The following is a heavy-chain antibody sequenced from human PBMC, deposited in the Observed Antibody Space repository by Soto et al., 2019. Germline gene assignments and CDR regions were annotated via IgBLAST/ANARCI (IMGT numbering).Heavy chain of an antibody. CDR1: GCSISSNY. Sequence: LEILSLTCTVSGCSISSNYWSWIRQPPGKGLEWIGYIYNSGSTSYNPSLKSRVTISADTSKNQFSLKLSSVTAADTAVYYCAQSTGWPGFDFWGQGTLVTSPQ. CDR3: AQSTGWPGFDF. D-gene: IGHD2-8*02. J-gene: IGHJ4*02. V-gene: IGHV4-59*01. CDR2: IYNSGST.